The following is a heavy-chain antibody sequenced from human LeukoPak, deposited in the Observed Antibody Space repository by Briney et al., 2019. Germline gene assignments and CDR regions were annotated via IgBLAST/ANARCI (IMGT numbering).Heavy chain of an antibody. CDR3: ARDCGGDCYFTDWGQGTLVTVS. J-gene: IGHJ5*02. D-gene: IGHD2-21*02. V-gene: IGHV4-59*01. CDR1: GGSISSYY. CDR2: IYYSGNT. Sequence: SETLSLTCTVSGGSISSYYWSWIRQPPGEGLEWIGYIYYSGNTNYNPSLRSRVTISVDTSKNQFSLKLSSVTAADTAVYYCARDCGGDCYFTDWGQGTLVTVSWGQGTLVTVSS.